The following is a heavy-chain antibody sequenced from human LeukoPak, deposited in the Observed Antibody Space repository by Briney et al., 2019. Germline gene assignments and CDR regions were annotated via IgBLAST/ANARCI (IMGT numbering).Heavy chain of an antibody. V-gene: IGHV3-23*01. CDR1: GFSFSIYS. J-gene: IGHJ4*02. CDR3: AREEVPNDY. CDR2: ISRDGDKT. Sequence: GGSLRLSCAGSGFSFSIYSMCWVRQAPGKGLEWVSGISRDGDKTYYVDSVEGRFTISRDTSKNTLYLQMDALKVEATATYYCAREEVPNDYWGQGTLVTVSS.